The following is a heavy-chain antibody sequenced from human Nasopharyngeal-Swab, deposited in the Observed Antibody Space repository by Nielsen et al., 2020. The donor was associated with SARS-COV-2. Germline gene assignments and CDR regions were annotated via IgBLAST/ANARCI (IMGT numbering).Heavy chain of an antibody. V-gene: IGHV4-39*01. J-gene: IGHJ4*02. CDR2: IYYSGST. Sequence: RQAPGKGRKWIGSIYYSGSTYYNPSLKSRVTISVDTSKNQFSLKLSSVTAADTAVYYCASIAAAGAPGYWGQGTLVTVSS. CDR3: ASIAAAGAPGY. D-gene: IGHD6-13*01.